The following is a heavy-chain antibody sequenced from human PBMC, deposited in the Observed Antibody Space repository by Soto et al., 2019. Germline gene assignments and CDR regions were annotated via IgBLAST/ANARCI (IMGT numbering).Heavy chain of an antibody. CDR3: ARKIPAYVTGGCNWFDP. CDR1: GGSISSYY. Sequence: SETLSLTCTVSGGSISSYYWSWIRQPPGKGLEWIGYIYYSGSTNYNPSLKSRVTISVDTSKNQFSLKLSSVTAADTAVYYCARKIPAYVTGGCNWFDPWGQGTLVTVSS. CDR2: IYYSGST. D-gene: IGHD2-21*01. V-gene: IGHV4-59*01. J-gene: IGHJ5*02.